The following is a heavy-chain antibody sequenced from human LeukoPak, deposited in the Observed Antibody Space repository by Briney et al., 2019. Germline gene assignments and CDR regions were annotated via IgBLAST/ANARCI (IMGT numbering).Heavy chain of an antibody. D-gene: IGHD3-22*01. J-gene: IGHJ3*02. V-gene: IGHV4-61*01. Sequence: SETLSLTCTVSGGSVSSGSYYWSWIRQPPGKGLEWIGYIYYGGSTNYNPSLKSRVTISVDTSKNQFSLKLSSVTAADTAVYYCASGDSSGYYSGPDAFDIWGQGTMVTVSS. CDR1: GGSVSSGSYY. CDR2: IYYGGST. CDR3: ASGDSSGYYSGPDAFDI.